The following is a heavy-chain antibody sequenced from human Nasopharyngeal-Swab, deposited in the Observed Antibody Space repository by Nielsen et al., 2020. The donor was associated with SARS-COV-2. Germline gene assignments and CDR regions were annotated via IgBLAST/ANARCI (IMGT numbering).Heavy chain of an antibody. D-gene: IGHD3-9*01. J-gene: IGHJ4*02. CDR2: IDTAGET. CDR1: GFTFGSHD. V-gene: IGHV3-13*01. CDR3: ARGRGGYYNLDY. Sequence: GESLKISCAASGFTFGSHDIHWVRPPTGKGLEWVSGIDTAGETYYADSVNGRYTISREDVKSFLYLQMNSLRVEDSGVYYCARGRGGYYNLDYWGQGTLVTVSP.